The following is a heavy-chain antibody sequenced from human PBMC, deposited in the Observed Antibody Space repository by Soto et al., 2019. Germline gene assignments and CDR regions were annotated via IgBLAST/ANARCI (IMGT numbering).Heavy chain of an antibody. V-gene: IGHV4-34*01. D-gene: IGHD5-12*01. J-gene: IGHJ4*02. CDR3: AGLRPFDY. CDR1: GGSFSGYY. Sequence: PSETLSLTCAVYGGSFSGYYWSWIRQPPGKGLEWIGEINHSGSTNYNPSLKSRVTISVDTSKNQFSLKLSSVTAADTAVYYCAGLRPFDYWGQGTRVTVSS. CDR2: INHSGST.